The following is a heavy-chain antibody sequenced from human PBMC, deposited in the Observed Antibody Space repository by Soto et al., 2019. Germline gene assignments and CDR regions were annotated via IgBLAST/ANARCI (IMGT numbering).Heavy chain of an antibody. CDR3: ARDLYGSGTYSLY. CDR1: GYSFTSHG. D-gene: IGHD3-10*01. J-gene: IGHJ4*02. Sequence: QVQLVQSGAEVKKPGASVKVSCKASGYSFTSHGITWVRQAPGQGLEWMGWISGYNGNTKYAENFQGRVTMTTDTPTSTVYMEMRSPRSDDTAVYYCARDLYGSGTYSLYWGQGTLVTVSS. CDR2: ISGYNGNT. V-gene: IGHV1-18*04.